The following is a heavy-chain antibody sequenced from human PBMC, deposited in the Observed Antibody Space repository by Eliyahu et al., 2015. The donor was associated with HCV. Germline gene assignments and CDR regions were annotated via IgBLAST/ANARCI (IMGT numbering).Heavy chain of an antibody. CDR2: ISYDGSNK. D-gene: IGHD3-3*01. CDR3: AKDVNYYDFWSGSDY. CDR1: GFIFSSCG. J-gene: IGHJ4*02. V-gene: IGHV3-30*18. Sequence: GTSLRLSCAASGFIFSSCGMHWFRQAPGKGLEWVADISYDGSNKYYADSVKGRFTVSRDNSKNTLFLQMSSLRVEDTAMYYCAKDVNYYDFWSGSDYWGQGTRVTVPS.